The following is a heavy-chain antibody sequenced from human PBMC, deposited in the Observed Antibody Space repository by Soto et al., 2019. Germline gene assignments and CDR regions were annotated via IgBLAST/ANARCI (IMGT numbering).Heavy chain of an antibody. J-gene: IGHJ4*02. V-gene: IGHV1-69*01. Sequence: QVQLVQSGAEVRKPGSSVKVSCKSSGDTFSNYAISWVRQAPGQGLEWMGGIIPMFATPNYAQKCQGRVTITADEPTTTVYMQVSSLRPDDTAVYYCAKDPVYSSGWIFASWGQGTLVTVSS. D-gene: IGHD6-19*01. CDR1: GDTFSNYA. CDR3: AKDPVYSSGWIFAS. CDR2: IIPMFATP.